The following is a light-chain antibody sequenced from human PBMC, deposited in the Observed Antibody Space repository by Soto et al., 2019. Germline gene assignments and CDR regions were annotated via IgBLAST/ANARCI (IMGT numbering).Light chain of an antibody. J-gene: IGLJ1*01. Sequence: QSVLTQPPSVSAAPGQKVTISCSGSSSKIGNNYVSWYQQLPGTAPKLLIYDNNKRPSVIPDRFSGSKSGTSATLGITGLQTGDEADYYCGTWDSSLSAHYVFGTGTKVTVL. CDR1: SSKIGNNY. CDR3: GTWDSSLSAHYV. V-gene: IGLV1-51*01. CDR2: DNN.